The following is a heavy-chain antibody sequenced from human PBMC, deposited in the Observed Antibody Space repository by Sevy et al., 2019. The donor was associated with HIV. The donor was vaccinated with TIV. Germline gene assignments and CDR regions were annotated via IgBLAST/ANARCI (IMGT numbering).Heavy chain of an antibody. CDR3: AAGTGTSDFDH. D-gene: IGHD1-7*01. V-gene: IGHV3-15*01. Sequence: GGFLRLSCAASGFTFSEAWMSWVRQAPGKGLEWVGRIKSKTDAATRDFAAPVRGRFSISRDDSANTVYLVMNNLKPEDTGVYYCAAGTGTSDFDHWGQGTLVTVSS. CDR2: IKSKTDAATR. J-gene: IGHJ4*02. CDR1: GFTFSEAW.